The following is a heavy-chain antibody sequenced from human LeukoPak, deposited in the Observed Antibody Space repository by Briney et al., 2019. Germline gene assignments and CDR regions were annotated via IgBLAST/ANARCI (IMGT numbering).Heavy chain of an antibody. CDR2: ISYDGSKK. V-gene: IGHV3-30*03. J-gene: IGHJ4*02. Sequence: GGSLRLSCAASGFTYSNYGIHWVRQAPGKGLEWVSVISYDGSKKYYADSVKGRFSISRDNSKHTLYVQMDSLRPEDTAVYYCATERSGRGSLFYYGSGSFYGFAYWGQGTLATVSS. CDR1: GFTYSNYG. D-gene: IGHD3-10*01. CDR3: ATERSGRGSLFYYGSGSFYGFAY.